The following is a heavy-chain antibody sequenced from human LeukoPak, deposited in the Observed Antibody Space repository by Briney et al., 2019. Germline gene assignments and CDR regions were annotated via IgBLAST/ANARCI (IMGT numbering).Heavy chain of an antibody. J-gene: IGHJ4*02. D-gene: IGHD6-19*01. CDR3: AKDMRAVAGHFDY. CDR2: ISWNSGSI. Sequence: GGSLRLSCAASGFTFDDYAMHWVRQAPGKGLEWVSGISWNSGSIGYADSVKGRFTISRDNAKNSLYLQMNSLRAEDTALYYCAKDMRAVAGHFDYWGQGTLVTVSS. CDR1: GFTFDDYA. V-gene: IGHV3-9*01.